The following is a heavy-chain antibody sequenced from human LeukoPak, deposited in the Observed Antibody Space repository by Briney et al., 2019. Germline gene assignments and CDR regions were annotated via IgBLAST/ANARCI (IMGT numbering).Heavy chain of an antibody. CDR3: AGLVGRYSSGLYYYYFDY. Sequence: SETLSLTCAVYGGSLSGYYWTWIRQPPGKGLEWIGEINQSGVTNYNPSLKSRVSISIDKSKNQFFLNLSSVTAADTAAYYCAGLVGRYSSGLYYYYFDYWGQGTLVTVSS. V-gene: IGHV4-34*01. D-gene: IGHD3-22*01. CDR1: GGSLSGYY. CDR2: INQSGVT. J-gene: IGHJ4*02.